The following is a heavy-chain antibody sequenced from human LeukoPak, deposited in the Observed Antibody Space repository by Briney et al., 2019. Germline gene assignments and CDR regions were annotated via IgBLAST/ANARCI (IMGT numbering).Heavy chain of an antibody. CDR2: IIPIFGTA. J-gene: IGHJ4*02. Sequence: SVKVSCKASGGTFSSYAISWVRQAPGQGLEWMGGIIPIFGTANYAQKFQGRVTMTRDTSISTAYMELSRLRSDDTAVYYCAKVGYFGGDCPNFDYWGQGTLVTVSS. V-gene: IGHV1-69*05. CDR1: GGTFSSYA. D-gene: IGHD2-21*01. CDR3: AKVGYFGGDCPNFDY.